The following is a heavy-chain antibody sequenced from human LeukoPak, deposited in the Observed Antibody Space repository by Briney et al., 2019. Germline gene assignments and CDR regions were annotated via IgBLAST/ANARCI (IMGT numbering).Heavy chain of an antibody. J-gene: IGHJ4*02. CDR3: AKGVGFGELFGDFDY. CDR1: GFTFSSYA. CDR2: ISGSGGST. Sequence: GGSLRLSCAASGFTFSSYAMSWVRQAPGKGLEWVSAISGSGGSTYYADSVKGRFTISRDNSKNTLYLQMNSLRAEDTAVYYCAKGVGFGELFGDFDYWGQGTLVTVSS. V-gene: IGHV3-23*01. D-gene: IGHD3-10*01.